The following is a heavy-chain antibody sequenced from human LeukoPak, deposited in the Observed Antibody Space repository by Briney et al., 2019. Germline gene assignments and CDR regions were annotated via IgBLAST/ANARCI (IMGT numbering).Heavy chain of an antibody. CDR2: IYYSGST. CDR3: ARLGGQWLAHDVFDI. Sequence: SETLSLTCTVSGGSISSYYWSWIRQPPGKGLEWIGYIYYSGSTNYNPSLKSRVTISVDTSKNQFSLKLSSVTAADTAVYYCARLGGQWLAHDVFDIWGQGTMVTVSS. D-gene: IGHD6-19*01. CDR1: GGSISSYY. V-gene: IGHV4-59*08. J-gene: IGHJ3*02.